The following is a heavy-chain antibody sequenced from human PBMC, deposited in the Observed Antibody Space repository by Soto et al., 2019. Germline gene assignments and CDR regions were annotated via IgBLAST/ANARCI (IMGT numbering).Heavy chain of an antibody. J-gene: IGHJ4*02. CDR2: ILHDGNNK. CDR3: ARDDEGGSYCDLGY. Sequence: PXXSLRLSFAASGFTFSNYIMHWVPQAPGKGLEWVAIILHDGNNKYYADSVKGRFTISRDNSKNTLYLQMNSLRTEDTAIYYCARDDEGGSYCDLGYWGQGTLVTVSS. V-gene: IGHV3-30-3*01. CDR1: GFTFSNYI. D-gene: IGHD3-10*01.